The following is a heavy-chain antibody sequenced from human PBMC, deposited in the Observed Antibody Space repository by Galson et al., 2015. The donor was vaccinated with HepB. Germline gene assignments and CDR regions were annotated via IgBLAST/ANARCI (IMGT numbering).Heavy chain of an antibody. D-gene: IGHD3-3*01. CDR2: ISSSSSYI. Sequence: SLRLSCAASGLTFSSYSMNWVRQAPGKGLEWVSSISSSSSYIYYADSVKGRFTISRDNAKNSLYLQMNSLRAEDTAVYYCARDQGDYDFWSGYSFDYWGQGTLVTVSS. V-gene: IGHV3-21*01. CDR1: GLTFSSYS. J-gene: IGHJ4*02. CDR3: ARDQGDYDFWSGYSFDY.